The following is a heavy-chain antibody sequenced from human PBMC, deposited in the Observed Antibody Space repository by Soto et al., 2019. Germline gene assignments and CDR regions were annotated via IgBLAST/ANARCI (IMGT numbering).Heavy chain of an antibody. CDR2: INPNSGGT. CDR1: GYTFTGYY. J-gene: IGHJ4*02. Sequence: GGPVKVSCKASGYTFTGYYMHCVRQAPGQGLEWMGWINPNSGGTNYAQKFQGWVTMTRDTSISTAYMELSRLRSDDTAVYYCARDYKNYNFDYRGQGTLVTVSS. V-gene: IGHV1-2*04. CDR3: ARDYKNYNFDY. D-gene: IGHD1-7*01.